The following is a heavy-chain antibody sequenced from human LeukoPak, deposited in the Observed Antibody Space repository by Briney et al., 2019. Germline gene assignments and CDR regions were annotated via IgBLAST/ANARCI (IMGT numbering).Heavy chain of an antibody. Sequence: GGSLRLSCAASGFSVSSHYMNWVRQAPGKGLEWVSIIYSGGGTKYADSVRGRFTISRDNSKNTLYLQMNNVGAEETAVYYCARGPRDCSSGTCYYYYYMDVWGKGTTVTVSS. CDR1: GFSVSSHY. CDR2: IYSGGGT. J-gene: IGHJ6*03. D-gene: IGHD2-2*01. V-gene: IGHV3-66*02. CDR3: ARGPRDCSSGTCYYYYYMDV.